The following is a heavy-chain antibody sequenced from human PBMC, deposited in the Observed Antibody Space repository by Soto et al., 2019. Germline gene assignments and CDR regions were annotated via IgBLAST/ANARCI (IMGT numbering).Heavy chain of an antibody. CDR2: ISGSGGST. V-gene: IGHV3-23*01. Sequence: GGSLRLSCAASGFTFSSYAMSWVRQAPGKGLEWVSAISGSGGSTYYADSVKGRFTISRDNSKNTLYLQMNSLRAEDTAVYYCAKALSGIAAVDSPTHYYYYYYMDVWGKGTTVTVSS. CDR3: AKALSGIAAVDSPTHYYYYYYMDV. J-gene: IGHJ6*03. D-gene: IGHD6-13*01. CDR1: GFTFSSYA.